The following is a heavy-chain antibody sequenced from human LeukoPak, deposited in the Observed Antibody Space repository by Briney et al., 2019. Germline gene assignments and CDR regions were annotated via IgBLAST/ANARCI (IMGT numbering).Heavy chain of an antibody. Sequence: PGRSLRLSCAASGFTFSSYAMHWVRQAPGKGLEWVAVISYDGSNKYYADSVKGRFTISRDNSKNTLYLQMNSLRAEDTAVYYCASTRSYYYYYGMDVWGKGTTVTVSS. V-gene: IGHV3-30*04. CDR3: ASTRSYYYYYGMDV. J-gene: IGHJ6*04. CDR1: GFTFSSYA. CDR2: ISYDGSNK.